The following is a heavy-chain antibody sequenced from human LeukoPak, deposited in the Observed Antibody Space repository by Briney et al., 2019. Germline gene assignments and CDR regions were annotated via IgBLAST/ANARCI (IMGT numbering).Heavy chain of an antibody. V-gene: IGHV1-18*01. D-gene: IGHD3-10*01. CDR3: ARYYYGSGSLEHFDY. Sequence: ASVKVSCKASGYTFTSYGISWVRQAPGQGLEWMGWIGAYNGNTNYAQRLQGRVTMTTDASTSTAYMELRSLRSDDTAVYYCARYYYGSGSLEHFDYWGQGALVTVSS. J-gene: IGHJ4*02. CDR1: GYTFTSYG. CDR2: IGAYNGNT.